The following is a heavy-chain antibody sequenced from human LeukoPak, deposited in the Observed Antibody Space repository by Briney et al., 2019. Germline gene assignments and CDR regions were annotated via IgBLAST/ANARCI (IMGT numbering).Heavy chain of an antibody. J-gene: IGHJ6*03. CDR2: IIPIFGTA. D-gene: IGHD4-23*01. V-gene: IGHV1-69*13. CDR3: ARVRTTVVTPGYYHYMDV. Sequence: SVKVSCKASGGTFSSYAISWVRQAPGQGLEWMGGIIPIFGTANYAQKFQGRVTITANESTSTAYMELSSLRSEDTAVYYCARVRTTVVTPGYYHYMDVWGKGTTVTVSS. CDR1: GGTFSSYA.